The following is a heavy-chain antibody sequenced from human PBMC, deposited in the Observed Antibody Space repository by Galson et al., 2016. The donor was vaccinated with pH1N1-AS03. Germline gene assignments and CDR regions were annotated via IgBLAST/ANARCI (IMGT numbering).Heavy chain of an antibody. V-gene: IGHV3-64*02. CDR2: ISSDGDT. CDR3: AGEAEHYYYALDV. J-gene: IGHJ6*02. Sequence: SLRLSCAASGFTFSSYSIHWVRQAPGKGLEYVSAISSDGDTYYTDSVKGRFTITRDKSKNTVYLQMGSLRPEDVAVYYFAGEAEHYYYALDVWGQGTTVTVSS. CDR1: GFTFSSYS.